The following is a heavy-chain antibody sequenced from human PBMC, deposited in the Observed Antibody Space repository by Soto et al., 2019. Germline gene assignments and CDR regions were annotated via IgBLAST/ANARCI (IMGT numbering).Heavy chain of an antibody. CDR3: AKTLESYYGSGSYSPAV. CDR1: GFTFSSYG. V-gene: IGHV3-30*18. CDR2: ISYDGSNK. D-gene: IGHD3-10*01. Sequence: GGSLRLSCAASGFTFSSYGMHWVRQAPGKGLEWVAVISYDGSNKYYADSVKGRFTISRDNSKNTLYLQMNSLRAEDTAVYYCAKTLESYYGSGSYSPAVWGQGTLVTVSS. J-gene: IGHJ4*02.